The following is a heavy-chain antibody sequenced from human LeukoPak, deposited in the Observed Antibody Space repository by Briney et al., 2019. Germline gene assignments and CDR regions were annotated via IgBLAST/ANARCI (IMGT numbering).Heavy chain of an antibody. Sequence: SETLSLTCTVSGGSISSYYWSWIRQPPGKGLEWIGYIYYSGSTNYNPSLKSRVTISVDTSKNQFSLKLSSVTAADTAVYYCARQGVVPAAIRDAFDIWGQGTMVTVSS. J-gene: IGHJ3*02. D-gene: IGHD2-2*02. CDR2: IYYSGST. CDR1: GGSISSYY. CDR3: ARQGVVPAAIRDAFDI. V-gene: IGHV4-59*08.